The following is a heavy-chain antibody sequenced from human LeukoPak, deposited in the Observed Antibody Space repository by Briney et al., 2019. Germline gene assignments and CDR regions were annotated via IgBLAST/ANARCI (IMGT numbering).Heavy chain of an antibody. CDR2: IYHSGST. J-gene: IGHJ5*02. CDR1: GGSISSGGYS. Sequence: SQTLSLTCAVSGGSISSGGYSWSWIRQPPGKGLEWIGYIYHSGSTYYNPSLKSRVTISVDRSKNQFSLKLSSVTAADTAVYYRARWFGDPWGQGTLVTVSS. V-gene: IGHV4-30-2*01. D-gene: IGHD3-10*01. CDR3: ARWFGDP.